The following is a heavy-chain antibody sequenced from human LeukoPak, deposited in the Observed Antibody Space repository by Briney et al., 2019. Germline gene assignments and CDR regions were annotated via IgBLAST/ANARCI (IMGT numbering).Heavy chain of an antibody. CDR2: IKQDGSEQ. D-gene: IGHD5-12*01. CDR3: ARDLVATIRLQGY. V-gene: IGHV3-7*03. J-gene: IGHJ4*02. Sequence: PGGSLRLSCAASGFTFSHYYMSWVRQAPGKGLEWVANIKQDGSEQFYLDSVKGRFTISRDNAKNSLYLQMNSLRAEDTAVYYCARDLVATIRLQGYWGQGTLVTVSS. CDR1: GFTFSHYY.